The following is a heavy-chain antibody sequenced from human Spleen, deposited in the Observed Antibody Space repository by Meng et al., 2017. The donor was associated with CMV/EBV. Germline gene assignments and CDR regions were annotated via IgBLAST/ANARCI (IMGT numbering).Heavy chain of an antibody. V-gene: IGHV1-69*05. D-gene: IGHD3-22*01. Sequence: SVKVSCKASGGTFSSYAIIWVRQAPGHGLEWMGGVVPVFGTPNYPQKFQGRVTITTDESTTTAYMELSSLRSEDTAVYYCARAPAHYYDSSGYSPAAFDIWGQGTMVTVSS. CDR3: ARAPAHYYDSSGYSPAAFDI. CDR1: GGTFSSYA. J-gene: IGHJ3*02. CDR2: VVPVFGTP.